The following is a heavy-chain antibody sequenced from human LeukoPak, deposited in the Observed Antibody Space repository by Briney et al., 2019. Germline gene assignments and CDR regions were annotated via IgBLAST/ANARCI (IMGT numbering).Heavy chain of an antibody. CDR3: AKDLRTLPGRLDWYFDL. J-gene: IGHJ2*01. Sequence: GGSLRLSCAASGFTFSSYAMSWVRQAPGKGLEWVSGISGSGGGTFHADSVKGRFTISRDNSKNTLYLQMNSLRAEDTAVYYCAKDLRTLPGRLDWYFDLWGRGTLVTVSS. D-gene: IGHD5/OR15-5a*01. CDR2: ISGSGGGT. V-gene: IGHV3-23*01. CDR1: GFTFSSYA.